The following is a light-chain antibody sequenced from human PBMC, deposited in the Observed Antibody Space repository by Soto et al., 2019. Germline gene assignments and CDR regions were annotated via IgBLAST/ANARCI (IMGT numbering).Light chain of an antibody. CDR2: LSSDGSH. CDR3: QTWTTGIVV. V-gene: IGLV4-69*01. Sequence: QLVLTQSPSASASLGASVKLTCTLSSGHSSYVIAWHQQQPEKGPRYLMKLSSDGSHSKGDGIPDRFSGSSSGAERYLTISGLQSEDEADYYCQTWTTGIVVFGGGTKLTVL. CDR1: SGHSSYV. J-gene: IGLJ2*01.